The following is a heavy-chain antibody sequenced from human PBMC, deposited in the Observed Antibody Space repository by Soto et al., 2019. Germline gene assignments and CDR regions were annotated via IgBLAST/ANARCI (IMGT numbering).Heavy chain of an antibody. D-gene: IGHD2-15*01. CDR1: GDTFTGYG. J-gene: IGHJ3*01. Sequence: QGQLVQSGAEVKKPGASVKVSCKTPGDTFTGYGINWGRQATGHGLAWMGWISVFNGNTKYGQNIQDRVIMTTDTSTSTAYMERRSLRSDDTAVYFCGRDRSGGINDSWGQGTMLIVSS. CDR2: ISVFNGNT. CDR3: GRDRSGGINDS. V-gene: IGHV1-18*01.